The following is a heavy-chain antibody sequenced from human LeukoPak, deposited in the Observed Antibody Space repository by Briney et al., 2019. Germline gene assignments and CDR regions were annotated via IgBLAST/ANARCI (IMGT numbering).Heavy chain of an antibody. CDR2: ISSSSSYI. V-gene: IGHV3-21*01. J-gene: IGHJ4*02. CDR3: AREDYGGNGFSDY. CDR1: GFTFSSYS. Sequence: PGGSLRLSCAASGFTFSSYSMNWVRQAPGKGLEWVSSISSSSSYIYYADSVKGRFTISRDNAKNSLYLQTNSLRAEDTAVYYCAREDYGGNGFSDYWGQGTLVTVSS. D-gene: IGHD4-23*01.